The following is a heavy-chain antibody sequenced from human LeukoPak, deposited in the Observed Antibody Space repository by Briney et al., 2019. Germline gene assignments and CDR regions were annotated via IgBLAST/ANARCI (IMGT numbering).Heavy chain of an antibody. CDR1: GGSISGYY. Sequence: SETLSLTCTVSGGSISGYYYGWIRQPPGKGLEWIGYIYSSGSSNYNPSLKRRVTMSVDTSKNQFSLELTSVTAADTAVYYCARGNGRWLQFNWFDPWGQGTLVTVSS. J-gene: IGHJ5*02. CDR2: IYSSGSS. D-gene: IGHD5-24*01. CDR3: ARGNGRWLQFNWFDP. V-gene: IGHV4-59*08.